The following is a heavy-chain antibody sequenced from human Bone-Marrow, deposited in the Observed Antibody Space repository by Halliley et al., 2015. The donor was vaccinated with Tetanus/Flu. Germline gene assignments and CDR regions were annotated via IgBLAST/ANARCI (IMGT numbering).Heavy chain of an antibody. CDR2: IFHDGAT. D-gene: IGHD3-3*01. Sequence: KGPEWFGEIFHDGATTYNPSLRGRFTISVAKSKYQFSLKLESVAAADTAVYYCVLNGYYSLDYWGPGTLVTVSS. V-gene: IGHV4-4*02. J-gene: IGHJ4*02. CDR3: VLNGYYSLDY.